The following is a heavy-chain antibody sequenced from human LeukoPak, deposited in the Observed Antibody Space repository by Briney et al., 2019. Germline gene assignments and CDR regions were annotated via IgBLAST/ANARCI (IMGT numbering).Heavy chain of an antibody. J-gene: IGHJ4*02. CDR2: IKSKTDGAAT. CDR1: GFTFNDAW. D-gene: IGHD1-26*01. CDR3: TAGVGASDFDY. V-gene: IGHV3-15*01. Sequence: PGTSLRLSCAAPGFTFNDAWMSWVRQTPGKGLEWVGRIKSKTDGAATDYAAPVKGRFTISRDDSKDTLWLQMNSLQTDDTAVYYCTAGVGASDFDYWGQGTLVTVSS.